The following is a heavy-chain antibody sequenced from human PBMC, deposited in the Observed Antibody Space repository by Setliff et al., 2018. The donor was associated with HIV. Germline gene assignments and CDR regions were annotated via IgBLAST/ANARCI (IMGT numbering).Heavy chain of an antibody. D-gene: IGHD3-3*01. CDR1: GGSISSSNYY. V-gene: IGHV4-39*01. CDR2: IFYSGST. Sequence: SETLSVTCTVAGGSISSSNYYWGWIRQPPGEGLEWIGSIFYSGSTYYNPSLKSRVTISVDTSKNQFSLKLTSVTAADTAVYYCARLPYYDVFSGYYAPYFDYWGQGTLVTVSS. CDR3: ARLPYYDVFSGYYAPYFDY. J-gene: IGHJ4*02.